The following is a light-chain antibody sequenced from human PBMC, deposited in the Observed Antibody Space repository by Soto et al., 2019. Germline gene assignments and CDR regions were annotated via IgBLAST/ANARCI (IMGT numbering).Light chain of an antibody. CDR1: QDIDNY. CDR2: DAS. V-gene: IGKV1-33*01. CDR3: QHYDRLPLYT. Sequence: DIQMTQSPSSLSVSVGDTVTITCQARQDIDNYLNWYQQKPGQAPRLLIYDASYLETGVPSRFSGRGSGTDFTFTITSLQPEDIATYYCQHYDRLPLYTFGQGTKLELK. J-gene: IGKJ2*01.